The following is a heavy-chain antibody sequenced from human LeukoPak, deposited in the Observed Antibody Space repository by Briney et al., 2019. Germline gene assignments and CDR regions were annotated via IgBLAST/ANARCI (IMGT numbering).Heavy chain of an antibody. D-gene: IGHD3-3*01. Sequence: GGSLRLSCAASGFTFTIFGLNWVRQAPGKGPEWVSYIDARSGITYYADSVQGRFTISRDNAKESVLLQMNSLRADDTAVYYCARTYDFGRGPPGDAFDNWGPGTLVIVSS. CDR2: IDARSGIT. V-gene: IGHV3-48*01. J-gene: IGHJ3*02. CDR1: GFTFTIFG. CDR3: ARTYDFGRGPPGDAFDN.